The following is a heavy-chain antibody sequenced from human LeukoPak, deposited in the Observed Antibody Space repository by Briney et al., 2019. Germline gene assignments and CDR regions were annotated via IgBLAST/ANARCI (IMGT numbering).Heavy chain of an antibody. CDR1: GGSMSSSSYY. J-gene: IGHJ6*03. CDR2: IYYSGST. Sequence: SETLSLTCTVSGGSMSSSSYYSGWIRQPPGKGLEWLGSIYYSGSTYYNPSLKSRVTISVDTSKNQFSLKLSSVTAADTAVYYCARVGRNYYYYYYMDVWGKGTTVTVSS. V-gene: IGHV4-39*07. D-gene: IGHD3-16*01. CDR3: ARVGRNYYYYYYMDV.